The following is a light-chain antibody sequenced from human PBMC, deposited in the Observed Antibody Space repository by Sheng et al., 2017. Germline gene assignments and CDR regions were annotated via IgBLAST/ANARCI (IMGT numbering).Light chain of an antibody. V-gene: IGKV1-5*03. CDR1: QRISTR. Sequence: DIQMTQSPSTLSASVGDRVTIACRASQRISTRLAWYQQKPGKPPKLLIYRTSTLTTGVPSRFSGGGSGTEFTLTIGSLQPDDFATYYCQQYNAYSLTFGGGTKVEIK. CDR3: QQYNAYSLT. J-gene: IGKJ4*01. CDR2: RTS.